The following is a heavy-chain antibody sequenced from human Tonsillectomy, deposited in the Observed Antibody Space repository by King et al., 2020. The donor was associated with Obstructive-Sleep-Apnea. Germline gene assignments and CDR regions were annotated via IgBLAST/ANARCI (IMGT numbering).Heavy chain of an antibody. V-gene: IGHV4-34*01. Sequence: VQLQQWGAGLLKPSETLSLTCAVYGGSFSGYYWSWIRQPPGKGLEWIGEINHSGSTNYNPSLKSRVTISVDTSKNQFSLKLSSGTAADTAVYYCARAKGYCSSTSCYPREFDPWGQGTLVTVSS. CDR1: GGSFSGYY. CDR2: INHSGST. J-gene: IGHJ5*02. D-gene: IGHD2-2*01. CDR3: ARAKGYCSSTSCYPREFDP.